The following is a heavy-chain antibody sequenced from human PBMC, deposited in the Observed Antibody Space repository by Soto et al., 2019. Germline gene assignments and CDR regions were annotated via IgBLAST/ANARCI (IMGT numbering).Heavy chain of an antibody. CDR3: ARVFEYSWNDGYAFDI. D-gene: IGHD1-1*01. CDR2: IDHSGTT. CDR1: GGSLSGYY. Sequence: QVQLQQWGAGLLKPWETLSLTCAVYGGSLSGYYWSWIRQSPGKGLEWIGEIDHSGTTNFNPSLKSRVTISLDTSKNQFSLKLNSVTAADTAVYYCARVFEYSWNDGYAFDIWGQGTLATVSS. V-gene: IGHV4-34*01. J-gene: IGHJ3*02.